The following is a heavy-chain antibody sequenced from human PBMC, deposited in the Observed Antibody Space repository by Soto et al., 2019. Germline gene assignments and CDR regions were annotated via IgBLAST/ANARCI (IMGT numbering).Heavy chain of an antibody. CDR2: ISGSGGST. CDR1: GFTFSSYA. V-gene: IGHV3-23*01. J-gene: IGHJ4*02. Sequence: HPGGSLRLSCAASGFTFSSYAMSWVRQDTGKGLEWVSAISGSGGSTYHADSVKGRFTISRDNSKNTLYLQMNSLRAEDTAVYYCRAGHSYCSGGSRYSKDYWVQGTLVTVSS. CDR3: RAGHSYCSGGSRYSKDY. D-gene: IGHD2-15*01.